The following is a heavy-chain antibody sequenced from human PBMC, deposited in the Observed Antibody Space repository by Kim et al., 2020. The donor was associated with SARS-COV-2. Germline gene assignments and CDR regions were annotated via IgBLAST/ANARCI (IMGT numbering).Heavy chain of an antibody. CDR3: TTEVDTAMVTGFWYYFDY. D-gene: IGHD5-18*01. J-gene: IGHJ4*02. Sequence: KGRFTISRDNSKNTLYLQMNSLKTEDTAVYYCTTEVDTAMVTGFWYYFDYWGQGTLVTVSS. V-gene: IGHV3-15*01.